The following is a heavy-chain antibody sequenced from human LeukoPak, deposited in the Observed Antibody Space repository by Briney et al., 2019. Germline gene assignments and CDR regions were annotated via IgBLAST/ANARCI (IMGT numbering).Heavy chain of an antibody. CDR2: ISSSSSYI. Sequence: KAGGSLRLSCAASGFTFSSYSMNWVRQAPGKGLEWVSSISSSSSYIYYADSVKGRFTISRDNAKNSLYLQMNSLRAEDTAVYYCARAPTTVTTPSHSGGDYWGQGTLVTVSS. CDR3: ARAPTTVTTPSHSGGDY. J-gene: IGHJ4*02. V-gene: IGHV3-21*01. D-gene: IGHD4-11*01. CDR1: GFTFSSYS.